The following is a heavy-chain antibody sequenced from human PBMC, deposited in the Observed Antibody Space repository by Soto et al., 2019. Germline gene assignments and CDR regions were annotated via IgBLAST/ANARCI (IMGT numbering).Heavy chain of an antibody. V-gene: IGHV1-46*01. CDR1: GYPFTAYY. CDR2: VNPSVNST. D-gene: IGHD1-1*01. CDR3: ARGPPRGAYTTHFDH. Sequence: ASVRVSGKSSGYPFTAYYIHCMRRAPGQGLQWMGRVNPSVNSTTYAEKFQGRVTVTWDTSTSTVFLEMISLRSEDSALYYCARGPPRGAYTTHFDHWGQGSLVTVSS. J-gene: IGHJ5*02.